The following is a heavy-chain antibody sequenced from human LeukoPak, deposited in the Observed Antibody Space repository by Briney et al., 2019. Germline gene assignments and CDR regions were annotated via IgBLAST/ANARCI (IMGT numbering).Heavy chain of an antibody. V-gene: IGHV4-34*01. CDR3: ARDVVSIWSGYSHHDAFDI. J-gene: IGHJ3*02. D-gene: IGHD3-3*01. CDR2: INQSGST. CDR1: GGSFSGYY. Sequence: SETLSLTCAVYGGSFSGYYWSWIRQPPGKGLEWIGEINQSGSTNYNPSLKSRVTISVDTSKNQFSLKLSSVTAADTAVYYCARDVVSIWSGYSHHDAFDIWGQGTMVTVSS.